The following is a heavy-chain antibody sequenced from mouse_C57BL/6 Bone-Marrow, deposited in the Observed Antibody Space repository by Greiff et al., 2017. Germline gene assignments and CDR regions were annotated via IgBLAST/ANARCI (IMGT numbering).Heavy chain of an antibody. J-gene: IGHJ1*03. CDR3: AREFHWYFDV. CDR1: GYTFTNYW. Sequence: QVHVKQSGAELVRPGTSVKMSCKASGYTFTNYWIGWAKQRPGHGLEWIGDIYPGGGYTNYNEKFKGKATLTADKSSSTAYMQFSSLTSEDSAIYYCAREFHWYFDVWGTGTTVTVSS. V-gene: IGHV1-63*01. CDR2: IYPGGGYT.